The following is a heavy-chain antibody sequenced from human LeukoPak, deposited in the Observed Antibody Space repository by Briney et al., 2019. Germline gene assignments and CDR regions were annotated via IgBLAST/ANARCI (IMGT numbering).Heavy chain of an antibody. J-gene: IGHJ3*02. CDR1: GFTFSDYA. D-gene: IGHD1-7*01. Sequence: SGGSLRLSCAASGFTFSDYAMNWVRQAPGKGLYWVSTISGSGNSTYYADSVKGRFTISRDNSKKTLYLQMNSLRAEDTAVYYCAKAHRDWHLGVFQIWGQGTMVTVSS. CDR2: ISGSGNST. CDR3: AKAHRDWHLGVFQI. V-gene: IGHV3-23*01.